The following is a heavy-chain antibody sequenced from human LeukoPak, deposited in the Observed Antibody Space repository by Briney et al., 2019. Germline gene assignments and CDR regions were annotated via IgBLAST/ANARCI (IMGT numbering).Heavy chain of an antibody. CDR2: INPSGGST. Sequence: ASVKVSCKASGYTFTSYYMHWVRQAPGQGLEWMGIINPSGGSTSYAQKFQGRVTMTRDTSTSTVYMELSSLRSEDTAVYYCARGEERITIFGVVTKYFQHWGQGTLVTVSS. V-gene: IGHV1-46*01. J-gene: IGHJ1*01. D-gene: IGHD3-3*01. CDR1: GYTFTSYY. CDR3: ARGEERITIFGVVTKYFQH.